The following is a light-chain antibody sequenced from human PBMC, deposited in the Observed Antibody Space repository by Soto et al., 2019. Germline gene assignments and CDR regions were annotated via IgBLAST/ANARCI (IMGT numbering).Light chain of an antibody. Sequence: DILMTQSPSTLSASVGDRVTITCRASQSLSGRLAWYQQKPGKAPKLLIYKASSLESGVPSRFSGSGSGTEFTLTINSLQPEDSAIYYCQQYNTYTWTFGQGTKVEIK. V-gene: IGKV1-5*03. CDR2: KAS. CDR3: QQYNTYTWT. CDR1: QSLSGR. J-gene: IGKJ1*01.